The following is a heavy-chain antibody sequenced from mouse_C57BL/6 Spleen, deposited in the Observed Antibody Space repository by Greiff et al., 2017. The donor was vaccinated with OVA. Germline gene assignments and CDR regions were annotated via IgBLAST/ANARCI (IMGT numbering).Heavy chain of an antibody. CDR1: GYTFTDYN. CDR3: ARSLITTVVVHFDY. J-gene: IGHJ2*01. CDR2: INPNNGGT. Sequence: SGPELVKPGASVKMSCKASGYTFTDYNMHWVKQSHGKSLEWIGYINPNNGGTSYNQKFKGKATLTVNKSSSTAYMELRSLTSEDSAVYYCARSLITTVVVHFDYWGQGTTLTVSS. D-gene: IGHD1-1*01. V-gene: IGHV1-22*01.